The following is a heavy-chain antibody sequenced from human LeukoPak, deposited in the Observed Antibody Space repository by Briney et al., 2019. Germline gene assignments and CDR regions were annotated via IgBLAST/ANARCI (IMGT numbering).Heavy chain of an antibody. Sequence: PGGSLRLSCAASGFTFSSYAMSWVRQAPGKGLEWVSVIYSGGSTYYADSVKGRFTISRDNSKNTLYLQMNSLRAEDTAVYYCARDRDSGYSSGWYPLGNWGQGTLVTVSS. D-gene: IGHD6-19*01. CDR1: GFTFSSYA. J-gene: IGHJ4*02. CDR3: ARDRDSGYSSGWYPLGN. CDR2: IYSGGST. V-gene: IGHV3-53*01.